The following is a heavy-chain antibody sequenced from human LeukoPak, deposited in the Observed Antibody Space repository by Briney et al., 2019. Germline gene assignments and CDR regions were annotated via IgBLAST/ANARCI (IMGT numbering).Heavy chain of an antibody. CDR1: GGSFSGYY. J-gene: IGHJ6*04. CDR2: INHSGST. D-gene: IGHD6-19*01. V-gene: IGHV4-34*01. Sequence: SETLSLTCAVYGGSFSGYYWSWIRQPPGKGLEWIGEINHSGSTNYNPSLKSRVTISVDTSKNQFSLKLSSVTAADTAVYYCARAPVAAGRGYYYYYGMDVWGKGTTVTVPS. CDR3: ARAPVAAGRGYYYYYGMDV.